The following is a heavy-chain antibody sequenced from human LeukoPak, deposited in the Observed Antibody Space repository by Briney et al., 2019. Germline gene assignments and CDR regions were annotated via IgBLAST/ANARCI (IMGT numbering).Heavy chain of an antibody. J-gene: IGHJ6*02. CDR1: GGSFSGYY. Sequence: PSETLSLTCAVYGGSFSGYYWSWIRQHPGKGLEWIGYIYYSGSTYYNPSLKSRVTISVDTSKNQFSLKLSSVTAADTAVYYCARATVTVYYYGMDVWGQGTTVTVSS. D-gene: IGHD4-11*01. CDR3: ARATVTVYYYGMDV. CDR2: IYYSGST. V-gene: IGHV4-31*11.